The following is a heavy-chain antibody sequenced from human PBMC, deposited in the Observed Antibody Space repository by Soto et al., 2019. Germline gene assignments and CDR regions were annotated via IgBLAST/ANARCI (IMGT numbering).Heavy chain of an antibody. CDR3: ARERLRFLGWLPYYYYGMDV. J-gene: IGHJ6*02. CDR2: INPNSGGT. CDR1: GYTFTGYY. Sequence: ASVKVSCKASGYTFTGYYMHWVRQAPGQGLEWMGWINPNSGGTNYAQKFQGWVTITRDTSISTAYMELSRLRSDDTAVYYCARERLRFLGWLPYYYYGMDVWGQGTTVTVSS. D-gene: IGHD3-3*01. V-gene: IGHV1-2*04.